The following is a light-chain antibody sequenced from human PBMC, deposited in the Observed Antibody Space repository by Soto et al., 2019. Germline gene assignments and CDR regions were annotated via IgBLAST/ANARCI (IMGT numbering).Light chain of an antibody. Sequence: DIVLTQSPGTLSLSPGERATLSCRARQTVTSSYLARYQQKPGQAPRLLIYDASSRATGIPDRFSGSGSGTDFTLTISRLEPEDFAVYYCQHYGSSSWTFGQGTRVEIK. CDR3: QHYGSSSWT. J-gene: IGKJ1*01. V-gene: IGKV3-20*01. CDR2: DAS. CDR1: QTVTSSY.